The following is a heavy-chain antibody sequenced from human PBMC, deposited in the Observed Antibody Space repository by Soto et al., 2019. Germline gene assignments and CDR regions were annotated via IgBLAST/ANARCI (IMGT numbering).Heavy chain of an antibody. CDR3: AHRAHGGNSGY. Sequence: QITLKESGPTLVKPTQTLTLTCTFSGFSLSTSGVGVCWIRQPPGKALEWLALIYWDDDKRYSPSLKSRLTITKDTAKNHVVLTMTKMDPLDTGTYYFAHRAHGGNSGYWGQGTLVTVSS. J-gene: IGHJ4*02. CDR2: IYWDDDK. CDR1: GFSLSTSGVG. V-gene: IGHV2-5*02. D-gene: IGHD5-12*01.